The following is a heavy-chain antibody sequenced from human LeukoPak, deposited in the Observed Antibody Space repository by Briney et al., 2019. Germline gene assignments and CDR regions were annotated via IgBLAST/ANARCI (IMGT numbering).Heavy chain of an antibody. J-gene: IGHJ6*03. Sequence: SETLSLTCAVYGGSLSGFYWSWIRQSPGKGLEWIGEINQSGSTNYNPSLKSRVTISVDTSKNQFSLKLSSVTAADTAVYYCARHVPYGSGSYLYYYYYMGVWGKGTTVTISS. CDR2: INQSGST. D-gene: IGHD3-10*01. CDR3: ARHVPYGSGSYLYYYYYMGV. CDR1: GGSLSGFY. V-gene: IGHV4-34*01.